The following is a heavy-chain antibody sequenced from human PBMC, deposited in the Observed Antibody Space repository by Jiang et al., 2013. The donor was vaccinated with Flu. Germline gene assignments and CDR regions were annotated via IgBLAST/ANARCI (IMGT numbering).Heavy chain of an antibody. D-gene: IGHD7-27*01. CDR2: TYYRSKWYS. Sequence: TLSLTCVISGDSVSSNRAAWNWIRQSPSRGLEWLGRTYYRSKWYSDYASFCEKSNDHQPRHIQEPALPAVELCDCRDTAVYYCARVGRSPWGFDPWGQGTLVTVSS. J-gene: IGHJ5*02. CDR1: GDSVSSNRAA. V-gene: IGHV6-1*01. CDR3: ARVGRSPWGFDP.